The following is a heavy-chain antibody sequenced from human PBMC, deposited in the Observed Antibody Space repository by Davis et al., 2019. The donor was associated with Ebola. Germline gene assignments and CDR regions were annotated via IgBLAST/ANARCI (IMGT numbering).Heavy chain of an antibody. CDR2: IYYSGST. CDR1: GGSISSSSYY. V-gene: IGHV4-31*03. J-gene: IGHJ5*02. D-gene: IGHD3-10*01. CDR3: ARARGSGAWFDP. Sequence: MPSETLSLTCTVSGGSISSSSYYWSWIRQHPGKGLEWIGYIYYSGSTYYNPSLKSRVTISVDTSKNQFSLKLSSVTAADTAVYYCARARGSGAWFDPWGQGTLVTVSS.